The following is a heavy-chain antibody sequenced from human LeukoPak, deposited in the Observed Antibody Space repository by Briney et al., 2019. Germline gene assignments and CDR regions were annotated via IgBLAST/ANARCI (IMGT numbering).Heavy chain of an antibody. V-gene: IGHV3-23*01. J-gene: IGHJ6*02. CDR3: AREDPQTTVPEGLDV. D-gene: IGHD4-17*01. CDR1: GLTASHNVNNA. Sequence: PGGSLRLSCAASGLTASHNVNNAMSWVRHAPGKGLEWVSGITTSGSTYYADSVKGRFTISRENSNNTLYLHMDSLRAEETAVDYCAREDPQTTVPEGLDVWGQGTTVTVSS. CDR2: ITTSGST.